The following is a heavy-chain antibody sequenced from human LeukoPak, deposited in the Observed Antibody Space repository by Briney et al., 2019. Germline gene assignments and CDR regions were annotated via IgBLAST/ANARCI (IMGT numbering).Heavy chain of an antibody. D-gene: IGHD3-9*01. CDR3: AYGTGGFNIFTGFYSPFRY. J-gene: IGHJ4*02. CDR2: IYWDDDQ. V-gene: IGHV2-5*02. CDR1: GFSFTSGVG. Sequence: SGPSLVKPAQTLTLTCTFSGFSFTSGVGVGWIRQPPGKALEWLALIYWDDDQRYSPSLKSRHTITKDTSKNQVVLTMTNMDPVDTATYFCAYGTGGFNIFTGFYSPFRYWGQGALVTVSS.